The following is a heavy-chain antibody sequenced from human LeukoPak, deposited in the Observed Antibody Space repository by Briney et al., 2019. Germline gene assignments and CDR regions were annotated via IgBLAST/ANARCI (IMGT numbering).Heavy chain of an antibody. CDR3: AKDREYSYVYDAFDI. Sequence: PGGSLRLSCAASGFTFSRFALSWVRQAPGKGLEWVSGISGSGGSTYYADSVKGRFTISRDNSRNTLYLQMNTLRAEDTAVYYCAKDREYSYVYDAFDIWGQGTTVTVSS. D-gene: IGHD3-16*01. J-gene: IGHJ3*02. CDR2: ISGSGGST. CDR1: GFTFSRFA. V-gene: IGHV3-23*01.